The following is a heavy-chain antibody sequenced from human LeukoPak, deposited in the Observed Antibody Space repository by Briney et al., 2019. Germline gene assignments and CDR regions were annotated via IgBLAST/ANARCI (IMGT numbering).Heavy chain of an antibody. Sequence: PSETLSLTCTVSGGSINNYYWSWIRQPPGKGLEWIGYIHYSGSTNYNPSLKSRVTISVDTSKNEFSLKVRSVTAADTAVYYCARGRVSSSTWYSTYYYYFYMDVWGKGTTVTVSS. D-gene: IGHD1-1*01. CDR2: IHYSGST. CDR1: GGSINNYY. J-gene: IGHJ6*03. CDR3: ARGRVSSSTWYSTYYYYFYMDV. V-gene: IGHV4-59*01.